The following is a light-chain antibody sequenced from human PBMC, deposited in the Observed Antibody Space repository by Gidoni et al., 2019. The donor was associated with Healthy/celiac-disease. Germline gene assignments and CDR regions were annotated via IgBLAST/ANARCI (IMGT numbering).Light chain of an antibody. CDR2: WAS. J-gene: IGKJ4*02. Sequence: DIVMTQSPDSRAVSLGERATINCKSSQSVLYSSNNKNYLAWYQQKPGQPPTLLIYWASTRESGVPDRFSGSGSGTDFTLNISSLQAEDVAVYYCQQYYSTPRTFGGGTKVEIK. CDR1: QSVLYSSNNKNY. CDR3: QQYYSTPRT. V-gene: IGKV4-1*01.